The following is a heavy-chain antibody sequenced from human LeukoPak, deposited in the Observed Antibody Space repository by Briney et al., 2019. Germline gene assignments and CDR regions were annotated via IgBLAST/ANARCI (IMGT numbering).Heavy chain of an antibody. D-gene: IGHD2/OR15-2a*01. Sequence: GGSLRLSCAASGFTFSDYYMSWIRQAPGKGLEWVSSISSSSSYIYYADSVKGRFTISRDNAKNSLYLQMSSLRAEDTAVYYCARRKNPGYFDYWGQGTLVTVSS. CDR2: ISSSSSYI. CDR1: GFTFSDYY. V-gene: IGHV3-11*06. CDR3: ARRKNPGYFDY. J-gene: IGHJ4*02.